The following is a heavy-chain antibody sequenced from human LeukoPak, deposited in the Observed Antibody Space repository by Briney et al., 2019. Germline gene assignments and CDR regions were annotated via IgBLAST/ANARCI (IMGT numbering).Heavy chain of an antibody. D-gene: IGHD6-13*01. CDR3: ARDPYSSTWSYGMDI. J-gene: IGHJ6*02. Sequence: GGTLRLSCTASGFTLSNYWMSWVRQTPEKGLEWVANIKQDESEKVYVDSVKGRFTISRDNAKSSLYLQMSGLRADDTAVYYCARDPYSSTWSYGMDIWGQGTTVTVSS. CDR2: IKQDESEK. CDR1: GFTLSNYW. V-gene: IGHV3-7*05.